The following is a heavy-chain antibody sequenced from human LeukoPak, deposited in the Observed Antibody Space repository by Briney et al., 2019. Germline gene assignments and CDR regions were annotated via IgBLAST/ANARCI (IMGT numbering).Heavy chain of an antibody. J-gene: IGHJ4*02. Sequence: SETLSLTCAVYGGSFSGYYWSWIRQPPGKRLEWIGEINHSGSTNYNPSLKSRVTISVDTSKNQFSLKLSSVTAADTAVYYCARARRVLRYFTNWGQGTLVTVSS. CDR2: INHSGST. CDR1: GGSFSGYY. D-gene: IGHD3-9*01. CDR3: ARARRVLRYFTN. V-gene: IGHV4-34*01.